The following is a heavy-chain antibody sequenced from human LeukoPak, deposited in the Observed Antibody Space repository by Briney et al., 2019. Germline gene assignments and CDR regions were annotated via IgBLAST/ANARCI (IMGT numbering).Heavy chain of an antibody. J-gene: IGHJ4*02. CDR1: GFTFSSYA. D-gene: IGHD3-16*02. Sequence: PGRSLRLSCAASGFTFSSYAMHCVRQAPGKGREGVAVISYDGSNKYYPDSGKGRFPIPKDNSKNTLYLQMNSLRAEDTAVYYCARDRERYTVRYYFDYWGQGTLVTVSS. CDR3: ARDRERYTVRYYFDY. CDR2: ISYDGSNK. V-gene: IGHV3-30*01.